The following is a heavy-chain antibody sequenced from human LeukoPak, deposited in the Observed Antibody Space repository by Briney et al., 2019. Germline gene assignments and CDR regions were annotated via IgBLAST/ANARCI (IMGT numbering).Heavy chain of an antibody. D-gene: IGHD2-15*01. CDR1: GYTFTGYY. V-gene: IGHV1-2*02. CDR3: AWGAGYCSGGSCYSGWFDP. CDR2: INPNSGGT. Sequence: ASVKVSCKASGYTFTGYYMHWVRQAPGQGLERMGWINPNSGGTNYAQKFQGRVTMTRDTSISTAYMELSRLRSDDTAVYYCAWGAGYCSGGSCYSGWFDPWGQGTLVTVSS. J-gene: IGHJ5*02.